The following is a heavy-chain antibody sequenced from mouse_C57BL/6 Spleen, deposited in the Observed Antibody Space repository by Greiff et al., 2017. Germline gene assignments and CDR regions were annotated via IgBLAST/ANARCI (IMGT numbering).Heavy chain of an antibody. CDR1: GYTFTSYW. J-gene: IGHJ3*01. V-gene: IGHV1-55*01. Sequence: QVHVKQPGAELVKPGASVKMSCKASGYTFTSYWITWVKQRPGQGLEWIGDIYPGSGSTNYNEKFKSKATLTVDTSSSTAYMQLSSLTSEDSAVYYCARWDGDYFFAYWGQGTLVTVSA. CDR2: IYPGSGST. CDR3: ARWDGDYFFAY. D-gene: IGHD1-1*01.